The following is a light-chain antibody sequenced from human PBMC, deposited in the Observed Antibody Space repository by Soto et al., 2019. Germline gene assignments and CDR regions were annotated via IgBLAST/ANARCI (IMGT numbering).Light chain of an antibody. CDR1: QSVSSN. CDR2: GAS. J-gene: IGKJ1*01. V-gene: IGKV3-15*01. Sequence: EIVMTQSPATLSVSQGEGATLSCRASQSVSSNLAWYQQRPGQAPRLLIYGASTRATDVPARFSGSGSGTVFTLTISSLQSEDFAVYYCQQYNNWSPWTFGQGTKVEIK. CDR3: QQYNNWSPWT.